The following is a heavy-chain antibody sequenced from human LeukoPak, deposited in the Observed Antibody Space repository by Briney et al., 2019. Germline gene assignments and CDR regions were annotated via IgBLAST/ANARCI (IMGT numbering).Heavy chain of an antibody. CDR1: GGSISSYS. J-gene: IGHJ4*02. D-gene: IGHD3-3*01. Sequence: SETLSLTCTVSGGSISSYSCSWIRQPPGKGLEWIGYFSYSGSPNYNPSLKSRVTISTDTSKNQLSLKLSSVTAADTAVYYCARVSEFGVVDNWGQGTLVTVSS. CDR3: ARVSEFGVVDN. CDR2: FSYSGSP. V-gene: IGHV4-59*01.